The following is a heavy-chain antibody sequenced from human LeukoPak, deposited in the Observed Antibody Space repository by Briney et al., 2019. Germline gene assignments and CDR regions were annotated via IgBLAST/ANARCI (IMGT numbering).Heavy chain of an antibody. CDR1: GGSISSGNY. V-gene: IGHV4-61*02. CDR2: IYTSGST. D-gene: IGHD6-13*01. Sequence: SQTLSLTCTVSGGSISSGNYWSWIRQPAGKGLEWIGRIYTSGSTNYNPSLKSRVTISVDTSKNQFSLRLSSVTAADTAVYYCARDRIAAAGTYYGMDVWGQGTTVTVSS. CDR3: ARDRIAAAGTYYGMDV. J-gene: IGHJ6*02.